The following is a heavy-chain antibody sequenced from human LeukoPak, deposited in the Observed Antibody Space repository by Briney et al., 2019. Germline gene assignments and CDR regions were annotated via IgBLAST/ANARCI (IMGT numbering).Heavy chain of an antibody. V-gene: IGHV3-30-3*01. CDR3: ARDGARDYYDSSGHFDY. D-gene: IGHD3-22*01. J-gene: IGHJ4*02. Sequence: GGSLRLSCAASGFTFSSYAMHWVRQAPGKGLEWVAVVSYDGSNKYYADSVKGRFTISRDNSKNTLYLQMNSLRAEDTAVYYCARDGARDYYDSSGHFDYWGQGTLVTVSS. CDR1: GFTFSSYA. CDR2: VSYDGSNK.